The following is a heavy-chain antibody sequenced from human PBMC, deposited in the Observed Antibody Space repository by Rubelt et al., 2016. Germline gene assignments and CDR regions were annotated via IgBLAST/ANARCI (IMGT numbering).Heavy chain of an antibody. V-gene: IGHV3-74*01. CDR2: INSDGSTI. CDR1: GFTFSNYW. J-gene: IGHJ4*02. D-gene: IGHD6-19*01. Sequence: EVQLVESGGGLVQPGGSLRLSCAASGFTFSNYWMHWVRQAPGKGLVWVARINSDGSTINYADSVKGRFTISRDNAKNTLYLQMNSLRAEDTAVYFCAKGGSEVVGRGIFDHWGQGTLVTVSS. CDR3: AKGGSEVVGRGIFDH.